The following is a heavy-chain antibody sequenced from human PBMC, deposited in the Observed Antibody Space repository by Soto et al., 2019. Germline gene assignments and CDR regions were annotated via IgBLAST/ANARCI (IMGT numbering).Heavy chain of an antibody. CDR1: GGTFSSYA. CDR2: IIPIFGTA. Sequence: SVKVSCKASGGTFSSYAISWVRQAPGQGLEWMGGIIPIFGTANYAQKFQGRVTITADESTSTAYMELSSLRSEDTAVYYCARAGASGYDRADAFDIWGQGTMVTV. V-gene: IGHV1-69*13. J-gene: IGHJ3*02. CDR3: ARAGASGYDRADAFDI. D-gene: IGHD5-12*01.